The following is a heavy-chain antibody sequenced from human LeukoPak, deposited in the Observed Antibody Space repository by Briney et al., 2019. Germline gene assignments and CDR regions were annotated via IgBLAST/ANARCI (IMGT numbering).Heavy chain of an antibody. V-gene: IGHV4-39*07. CDR1: SGSISNGGYY. CDR3: ARAVMVAVAGGRFDR. D-gene: IGHD6-19*01. J-gene: IGHJ4*02. CDR2: IYYRGTS. Sequence: SETLSLTCTVSSGSISNGGYYWVWIRQPPGKGLEWIGSIYYRGTSYYNPSLTSRLTISVDTSNNQFSLKLSSVTAADTAVYYCARAVMVAVAGGRFDRWGQGTLVTVSS.